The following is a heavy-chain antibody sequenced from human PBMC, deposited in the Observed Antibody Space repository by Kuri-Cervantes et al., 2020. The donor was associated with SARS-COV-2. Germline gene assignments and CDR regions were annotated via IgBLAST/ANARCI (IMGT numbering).Heavy chain of an antibody. CDR2: ISFDGRNT. D-gene: IGHD6-19*01. CDR3: ARDPWGADISGWKRTFDY. V-gene: IGHV3-30*14. CDR1: GFIFSAYA. Sequence: GESLKISCEASGFIFSAYAMDWVRQAPGKGLEWVAIISFDGRNTKFADSVKGRFTISRDNYKNVVYLQMNSLRIEDTAEYFCARDPWGADISGWKRTFDYWGQGTLVTVSS. J-gene: IGHJ4*02.